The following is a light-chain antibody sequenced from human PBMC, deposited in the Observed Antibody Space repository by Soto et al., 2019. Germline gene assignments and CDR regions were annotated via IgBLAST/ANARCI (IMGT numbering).Light chain of an antibody. CDR3: SSCTSSSTYV. CDR1: SSDVGGYNY. V-gene: IGLV2-14*01. J-gene: IGLJ1*01. CDR2: DVS. Sequence: SVLPQPASVSGSPGQSITISCTGTSSDVGGYNYVSWYQQHPGKAPKLMIYDVSNRPSGVSNRFSGSKSGNTASLTISGLQAEDEADYYCSSCTSSSTYVFGTGTKVTVL.